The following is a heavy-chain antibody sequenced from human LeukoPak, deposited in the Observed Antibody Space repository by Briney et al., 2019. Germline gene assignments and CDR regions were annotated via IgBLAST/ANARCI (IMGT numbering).Heavy chain of an antibody. CDR3: AKDLEYIVATFPDY. CDR1: RFTFSSYA. V-gene: IGHV3-23*01. CDR2: ISGSGGST. J-gene: IGHJ4*02. Sequence: PGGSLRLSCAASRFTFSSYAMSWVRQAPGKGLEWVSAISGSGGSTYYADSVKGRFTISRDNSKNTLYLQMNSLRAEDTAVYYCAKDLEYIVATFPDYWGQGTLVTVSS. D-gene: IGHD5-12*01.